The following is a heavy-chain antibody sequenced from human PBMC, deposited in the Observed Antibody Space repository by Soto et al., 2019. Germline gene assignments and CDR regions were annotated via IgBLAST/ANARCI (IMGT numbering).Heavy chain of an antibody. D-gene: IGHD4-17*01. CDR1: GFTFSSYE. J-gene: IGHJ6*02. Sequence: PGGSLRLSCAASGFTFSSYETNWVRQAPGKGLEWVSYISSSGSTIYYADSVKGRFTISRDNAKNSLYLQMNSLRAEDTAVYYCARGRSPYYYYGMDVWGQGTTVTVSS. CDR3: ARGRSPYYYYGMDV. V-gene: IGHV3-48*03. CDR2: ISSSGSTI.